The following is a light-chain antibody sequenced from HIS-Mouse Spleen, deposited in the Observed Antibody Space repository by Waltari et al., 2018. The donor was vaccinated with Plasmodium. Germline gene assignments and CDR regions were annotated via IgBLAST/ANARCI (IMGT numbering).Light chain of an antibody. CDR1: ALPKTY. CDR3: YSTDSSGNHRV. V-gene: IGLV3-10*01. J-gene: IGLJ3*02. CDR2: EDR. Sequence: SYELTPPPSVSVSPGQTARITCSGDALPKTYAYWYQQKSGQAPVLVIYEDRKRPSGIPERFAGSSSGTMATWTISGAQVEDEADYYCYSTDSSGNHRVFGGGTKLTVL.